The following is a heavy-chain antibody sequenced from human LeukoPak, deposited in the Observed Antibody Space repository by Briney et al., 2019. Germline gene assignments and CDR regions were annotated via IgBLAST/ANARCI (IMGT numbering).Heavy chain of an antibody. CDR1: GFTFSSYS. Sequence: MSGGSLRLSCAASGFTFSSYSMNWVRQAPGKGLEWVSSISSSSSYIYYADSVKGRFTISRDNAKNSLYLQMNSLRAEDTAVYYCARDGKADFDYWGQGTLDTVSS. V-gene: IGHV3-21*01. J-gene: IGHJ4*02. D-gene: IGHD1-26*01. CDR3: ARDGKADFDY. CDR2: ISSSSSYI.